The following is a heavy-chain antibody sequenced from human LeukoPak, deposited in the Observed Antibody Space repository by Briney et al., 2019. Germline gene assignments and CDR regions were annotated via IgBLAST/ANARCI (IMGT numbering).Heavy chain of an antibody. CDR1: GYTFTGYY. CDR2: INPNSGGT. V-gene: IGHV1-2*06. J-gene: IGHJ4*02. CDR3: ARDYYGSGSYSSWYFDY. Sequence: ASVKVSCKASGYTFTGYYMHWVRQAPGQGLEWMGRINPNSGGTNYAQKFQGRVTMTRDTSISTAYMELSRLRSDDTAVYYCARDYYGSGSYSSWYFDYWGQGSLVTVSS. D-gene: IGHD3-10*01.